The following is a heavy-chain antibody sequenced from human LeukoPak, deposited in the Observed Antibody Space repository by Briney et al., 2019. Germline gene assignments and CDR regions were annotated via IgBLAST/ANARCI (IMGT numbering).Heavy chain of an antibody. CDR2: ISGSGGST. J-gene: IGHJ4*02. CDR1: GFTFSSYA. D-gene: IGHD2-2*01. CDR3: AAGMTSIVVVPAVIDY. V-gene: IGHV3-23*01. Sequence: GGSLRLSCAASGFTFSSYAMSWVRQAPGKGLEWVSAISGSGGSTYYADSVKGRFTISRDNSKNTLYLQMNSLRAEDTAVYYCAAGMTSIVVVPAVIDYRGQGTLVTVSS.